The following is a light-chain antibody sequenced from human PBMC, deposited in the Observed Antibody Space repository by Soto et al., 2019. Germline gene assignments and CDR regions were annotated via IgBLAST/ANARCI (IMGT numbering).Light chain of an antibody. CDR1: SSDVGGYKY. CDR2: DVS. Sequence: QSALTQPASVSGSPGQSITISCTGTSSDVGGYKYVSWYQQHPGKAPKLMIYDVSNRPSGISNRFSGSKSGNTASLTISGLQAEDGAEYYCSSYTSSNTPVVFGGGTQLTVL. CDR3: SSYTSSNTPVV. V-gene: IGLV2-14*01. J-gene: IGLJ2*01.